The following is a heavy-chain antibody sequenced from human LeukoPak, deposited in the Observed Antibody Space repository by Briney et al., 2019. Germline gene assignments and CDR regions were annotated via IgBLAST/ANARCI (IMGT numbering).Heavy chain of an antibody. CDR3: ASGGDQPLGFDP. CDR1: DSISSYC. J-gene: IGHJ5*02. D-gene: IGHD2-2*01. Sequence: SETLSLTCTDDSISSYCCSWVRQPPGKGLEWIGFMCPSGRTDYNPSLKSRVTMSIDTSKNQFSLKLSSVTAADTAVYYCASGGDQPLGFDPWGQGTLVTVSS. V-gene: IGHV4-59*12. CDR2: MCPSGRT.